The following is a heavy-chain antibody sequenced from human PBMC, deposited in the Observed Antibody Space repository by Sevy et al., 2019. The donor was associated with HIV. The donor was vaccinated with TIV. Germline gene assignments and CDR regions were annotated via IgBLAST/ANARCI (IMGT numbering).Heavy chain of an antibody. J-gene: IGHJ4*02. CDR3: ARGPTLRSYLVSNMIDY. Sequence: ASVKVSCKASGYTFTGYYMHWVRQAPGQGLEWMGWINPNSGGTNYAQKFQGRVTMTRDTSISTAYMELSRLRSDDMAVYYCARGPTLRSYLVSNMIDYWGQGTLVTVSS. CDR2: INPNSGGT. CDR1: GYTFTGYY. D-gene: IGHD1-26*01. V-gene: IGHV1-2*02.